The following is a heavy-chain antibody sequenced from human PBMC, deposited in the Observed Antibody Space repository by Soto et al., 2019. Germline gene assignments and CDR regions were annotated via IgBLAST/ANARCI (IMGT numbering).Heavy chain of an antibody. J-gene: IGHJ6*02. CDR3: ARDRLSKQNYYYGMDV. D-gene: IGHD3-16*02. V-gene: IGHV1-69*13. CDR1: GGTFSSYA. Sequence: GASVKVSCKASGGTFSSYAISWVRQAPGQGLEWMGGIIPIFGTANYAQKFQGRVTITADESTSTAYMELSSLRSEDTAVYYCARDRLSKQNYYYGMDVWGQGTTVTVSS. CDR2: IIPIFGTA.